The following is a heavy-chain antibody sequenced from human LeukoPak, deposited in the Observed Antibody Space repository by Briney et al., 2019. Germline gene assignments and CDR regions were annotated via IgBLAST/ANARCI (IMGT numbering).Heavy chain of an antibody. Sequence: ASVKVSCKASGHTFTSYDINWVRQATGQGLEWMGWMSPNSGNTGYAQKFQGRVIMTRDTSISTAYMELTSLRSEDTAVYYCVRGPPNWGFDYWGQGTLVTASS. CDR1: GHTFTSYD. D-gene: IGHD7-27*01. J-gene: IGHJ4*02. CDR2: MSPNSGNT. CDR3: VRGPPNWGFDY. V-gene: IGHV1-8*01.